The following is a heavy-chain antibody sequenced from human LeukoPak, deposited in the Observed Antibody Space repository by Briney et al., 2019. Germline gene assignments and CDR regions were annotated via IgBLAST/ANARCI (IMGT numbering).Heavy chain of an antibody. D-gene: IGHD5-24*01. J-gene: IGHJ4*02. CDR3: ARVLDGN. CDR1: GFTFSSYW. CDR2: IKQDGSEK. V-gene: IGHV3-7*01. Sequence: GGSLRLSCAASGFTFSSYWMTWVRQAPGRGLQWVANIKQDGSEKYHVDSVKGRFTISRDNAKNSLYLQMDSLRTEDTAVYYCARVLDGNWGQGTLVTVSS.